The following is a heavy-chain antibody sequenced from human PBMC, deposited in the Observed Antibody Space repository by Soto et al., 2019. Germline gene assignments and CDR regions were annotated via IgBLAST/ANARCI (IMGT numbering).Heavy chain of an antibody. CDR3: VKVSTFYDILNGYYSTNFFDP. Sequence: GGSLRLSCSASGFTFSEYSMHWVRQAPGKGLQYVSTISSDGDITYYADSVKGRFTISRDNSKNTLYLQMNSLRPEDTAVYYCVKVSTFYDILNGYYSTNFFDPWGQGTLVTVSS. CDR1: GFTFSEYS. CDR2: ISSDGDIT. V-gene: IGHV3-64D*06. J-gene: IGHJ5*02. D-gene: IGHD3-9*01.